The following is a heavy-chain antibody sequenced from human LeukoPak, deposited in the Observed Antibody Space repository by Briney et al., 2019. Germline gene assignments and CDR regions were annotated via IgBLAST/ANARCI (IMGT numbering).Heavy chain of an antibody. D-gene: IGHD5/OR15-5a*01. J-gene: IGHJ4*02. Sequence: SETLSLTCSVSGDSISTTRYYWGWIRQPPGKSLEWIGAISYSGSAYYSPSLTRRFTLSIDTSNNRFSLRLTSVTVADTAVYYCARLRLRTPNYFDSWGQGILVTVSS. CDR2: ISYSGSA. CDR1: GDSISTTRYY. CDR3: ARLRLRTPNYFDS. V-gene: IGHV4-39*07.